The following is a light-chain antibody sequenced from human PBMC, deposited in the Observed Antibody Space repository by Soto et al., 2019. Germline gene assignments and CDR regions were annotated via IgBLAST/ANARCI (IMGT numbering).Light chain of an antibody. Sequence: DIQMTQSPSSLSASVGDRVTITCRASQTIAMYVNWFQQKPGKAPQPLIHTTSSLQSGVPPRFSGSGSETDFTLTISRLQPEDSATYYCHQSFTTPYTFGQGTKLEIK. CDR3: HQSFTTPYT. CDR2: TTS. J-gene: IGKJ2*01. V-gene: IGKV1-39*01. CDR1: QTIAMY.